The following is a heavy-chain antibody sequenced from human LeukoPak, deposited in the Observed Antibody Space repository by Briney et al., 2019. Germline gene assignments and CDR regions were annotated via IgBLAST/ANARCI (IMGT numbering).Heavy chain of an antibody. CDR1: GFTVSGNY. CDR3: ARVLPSTALYSYYYYMDV. J-gene: IGHJ6*03. Sequence: GGSLTLSCAASGFTVSGNYMSWVRQAPGRGLEWVSIIYSGLGKYYADSVKGRSTISRDNSNNMVYLQLNSLRAEDTAVYYCARVLPSTALYSYYYYMDVWGKGTTVTVSS. V-gene: IGHV3-53*01. CDR2: IYSGLGK. D-gene: IGHD2-8*01.